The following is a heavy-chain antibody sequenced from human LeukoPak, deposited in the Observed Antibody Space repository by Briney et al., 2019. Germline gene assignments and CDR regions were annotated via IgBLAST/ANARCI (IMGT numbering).Heavy chain of an antibody. V-gene: IGHV4-59*01. D-gene: IGHD6-13*01. Sequence: SETLSLTCTVSGGSISSYYWSWIRQPPGKGLEWIGYIYYSGSTNYNPSLKSRVTISVDTSKNQFSLKLSSVTAADTAVYYCASDIAAAGVFTSDYWGQGTLVTVSS. J-gene: IGHJ4*02. CDR2: IYYSGST. CDR1: GGSISSYY. CDR3: ASDIAAAGVFTSDY.